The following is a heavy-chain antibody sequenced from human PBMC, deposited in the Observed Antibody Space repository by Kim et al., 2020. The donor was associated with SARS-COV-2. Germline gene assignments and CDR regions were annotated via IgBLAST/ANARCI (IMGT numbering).Heavy chain of an antibody. V-gene: IGHV4-39*01. J-gene: IGHJ5*02. D-gene: IGHD2-2*01. Sequence: SETLSLTCTVSGGSISSSSYYWGWIRQPPGKGLEWIGSIYYSGSTYYNPSLKSRVTISVDTSKNQFSLKLSSVTAADTAVYYCARSGAAMGNWFDPWGQG. CDR1: GGSISSSSYY. CDR2: IYYSGST. CDR3: ARSGAAMGNWFDP.